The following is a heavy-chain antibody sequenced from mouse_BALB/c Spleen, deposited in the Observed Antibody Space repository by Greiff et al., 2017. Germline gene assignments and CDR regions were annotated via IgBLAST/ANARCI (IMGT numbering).Heavy chain of an antibody. CDR3: ARRGYAMDY. J-gene: IGHJ4*01. V-gene: IGHV5-9-4*01. CDR1: GFTFSSYA. CDR2: ISSGGSYT. Sequence: EVKVVESGAGLVKPGGSLKLSCAASGFTFSSYAMSWVRQSPEKRLEWVAEISSGGSYTYYPDTVTGRFTISRDNAKNTLYLEMSSLRSEDTAMYYCARRGYAMDYWGQGTSVTVSS.